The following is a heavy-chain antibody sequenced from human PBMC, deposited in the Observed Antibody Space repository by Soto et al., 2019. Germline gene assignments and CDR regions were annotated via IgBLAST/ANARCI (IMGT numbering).Heavy chain of an antibody. CDR2: IYYSGTT. Sequence: QLQLQESGPGLVKPSETLSLTCTVSGDSITSNSYFWAWIRQPPGKGLEWIGGIYYSGTTYYNPSLKSRVNISVDGSKNQFYLKLSSVTAADTAVYYCARHFSVDYFDYWGQGALVTVSS. CDR1: GDSITSNSYF. V-gene: IGHV4-39*01. J-gene: IGHJ4*02. CDR3: ARHFSVDYFDY.